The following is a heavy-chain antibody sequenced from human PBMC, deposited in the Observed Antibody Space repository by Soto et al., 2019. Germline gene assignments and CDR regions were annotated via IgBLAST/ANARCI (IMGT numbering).Heavy chain of an antibody. Sequence: QVQLVQSEAEVKKPGASVKVSCKVSGYPFTNYGITWVRQAPGQGLEWMGWISDYNGDTNYVQKLQVRVTMTKDTSTNTAHMGLRSLRSDDTAVYYCARDGGSGRDYWGQGTLVTVSS. CDR3: ARDGGSGRDY. CDR1: GYPFTNYG. CDR2: ISDYNGDT. J-gene: IGHJ4*02. D-gene: IGHD3-10*01. V-gene: IGHV1-18*01.